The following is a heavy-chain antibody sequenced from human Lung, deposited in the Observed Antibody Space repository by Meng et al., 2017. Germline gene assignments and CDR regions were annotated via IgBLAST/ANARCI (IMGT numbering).Heavy chain of an antibody. CDR2: LGAHPGDT. CDR1: DYTFTGYG. D-gene: IGHD3-10*01. J-gene: IGHJ4*02. CDR3: ARGTPGRSYCDY. Sequence: HVQLLQSGAEVKQPGASLKVFCNASDYTFTGYGVCWVRQALGQGLEWMAWLGAHPGDTSFAPKFLGRVTVTADTATATAYMELRSLRSDDTAVYYCARGTPGRSYCDYWGLGTLVTVSS. V-gene: IGHV1-18*01.